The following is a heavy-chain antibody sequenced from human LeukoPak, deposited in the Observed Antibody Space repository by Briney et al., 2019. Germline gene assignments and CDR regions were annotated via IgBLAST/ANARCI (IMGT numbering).Heavy chain of an antibody. J-gene: IGHJ5*01. Sequence: PSETLSLTCTVSGGSISSGDYYWSWFRQPPGKGLEWIGYIYYSGSTYYNPSLKSRVTISVDTSKNQFSLKLSSVTAADTAVYYCARGPENYGFNSWGQGTLVTVSS. CDR1: GGSISSGDYY. CDR2: IYYSGST. V-gene: IGHV4-30-4*01. CDR3: ARGPENYGFNS. D-gene: IGHD3-16*01.